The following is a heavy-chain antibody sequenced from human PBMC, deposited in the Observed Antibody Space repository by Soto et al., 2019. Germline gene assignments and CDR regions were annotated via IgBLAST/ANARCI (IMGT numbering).Heavy chain of an antibody. CDR1: GGTFSSYA. CDR2: IIPIFGTA. CDR3: ARSLVVVPAAHYYYYYGMDV. D-gene: IGHD2-2*01. Sequence: SVKVSCKASGGTFSSYAISWVRQAPGQGLEWMGGIIPIFGTANYAQRFQGRVTITADESTSTAYMELSSLRSEDTAVYYCARSLVVVPAAHYYYYYGMDVWGQGTTVTVSS. J-gene: IGHJ6*02. V-gene: IGHV1-69*13.